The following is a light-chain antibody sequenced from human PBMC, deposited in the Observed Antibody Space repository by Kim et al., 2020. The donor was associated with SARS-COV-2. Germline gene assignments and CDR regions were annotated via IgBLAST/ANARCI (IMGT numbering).Light chain of an antibody. J-gene: IGKJ1*01. CDR1: KSVSSSY. Sequence: PGERATLACRASKSVSSSYLAWYKQKPGQAPSLRIYGTSSRATGIPDRFSGSGSGTDFTLTISRLEPEDFAVYYCQQYGSSPRTFGQGTKVDIK. CDR2: GTS. CDR3: QQYGSSPRT. V-gene: IGKV3-20*01.